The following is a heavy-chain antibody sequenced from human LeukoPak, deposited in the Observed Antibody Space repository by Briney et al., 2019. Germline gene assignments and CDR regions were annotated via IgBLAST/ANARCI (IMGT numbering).Heavy chain of an antibody. CDR1: GGTFSSYA. CDR2: IIPIFGTA. CDR3: ATRGSSGWYYFDY. D-gene: IGHD6-19*01. Sequence: SVKVSCKASGGTFSSYAISWVRQAPGQGLEWMGGIIPIFGTANYAQKSQGRDTITADESTSTAYMELSSLRSEDTAVYYCATRGSSGWYYFDYWGQGTLVTVSS. V-gene: IGHV1-69*13. J-gene: IGHJ4*02.